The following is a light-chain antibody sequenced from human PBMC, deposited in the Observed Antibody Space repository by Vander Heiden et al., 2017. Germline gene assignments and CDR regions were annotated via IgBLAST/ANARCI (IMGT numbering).Light chain of an antibody. CDR2: DDT. J-gene: IGLJ2*01. V-gene: IGLV3-21*02. Sequence: SYELTQPPSVSLPLGQTAVLTCGGDNIAAESVHWYQQKPGQAPLLLVFDDTDRPSGIPDRFSGSNSGNTATLTISRLEAGDEAAYFCQIWDTDRDHPVFGGGTELTVL. CDR3: QIWDTDRDHPV. CDR1: NIAAES.